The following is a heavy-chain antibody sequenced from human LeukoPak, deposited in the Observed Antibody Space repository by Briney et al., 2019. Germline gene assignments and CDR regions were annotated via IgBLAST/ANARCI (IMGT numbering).Heavy chain of an antibody. Sequence: ASVKVSCKASGYTFTSYGISWVRQAPGQGLEWMGWISAYNGNTNYAQKLQCRVTMTTDTSTSTAYMELRRLRSDDTAAYYCARDKGSIFGVVISDWGQGTLVTVSS. CDR3: ARDKGSIFGVVISD. CDR2: ISAYNGNT. D-gene: IGHD3-3*01. J-gene: IGHJ4*02. CDR1: GYTFTSYG. V-gene: IGHV1-18*01.